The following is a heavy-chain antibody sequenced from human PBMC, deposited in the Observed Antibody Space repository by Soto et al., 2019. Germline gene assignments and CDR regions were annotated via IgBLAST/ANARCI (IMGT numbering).Heavy chain of an antibody. CDR2: IHYSGRT. V-gene: IGHV4-59*12. J-gene: IGHJ4*02. CDR3: VRVGVGIGNHFDS. CDR1: NGSISGFY. D-gene: IGHD1-26*01. Sequence: QVQLQESGPGLVKPSETLSLTCSVSNGSISGFYWTWIRQPPGKILEWIGYIHYSGRTDYNPSLTSLATMSVDTAKNQFSLNLKSITAADTAVYYCVRVGVGIGNHFDSWGRGTLVTVSS.